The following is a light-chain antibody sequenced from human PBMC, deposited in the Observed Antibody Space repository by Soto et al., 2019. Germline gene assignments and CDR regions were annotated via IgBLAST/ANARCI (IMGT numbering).Light chain of an antibody. CDR1: SSDVGVYDY. V-gene: IGLV2-14*01. Sequence: SVPTQPASRSGTPGQSNTLSCTGASSDVGVYDYVSWYQLHPGKAPILMVFEVSNRPSGVSYRFSGSKSGNTASLTISGLQAEDEADYFCSSYSISTANLFGTGTKVTVL. CDR2: EVS. CDR3: SSYSISTANL. J-gene: IGLJ1*01.